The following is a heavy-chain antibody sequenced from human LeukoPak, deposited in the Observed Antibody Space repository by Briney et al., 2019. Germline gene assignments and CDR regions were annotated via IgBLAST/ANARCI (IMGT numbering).Heavy chain of an antibody. J-gene: IGHJ3*02. D-gene: IGHD6-19*01. CDR1: GFTFDDYA. V-gene: IGHV3-9*01. CDR3: ARGASVVAGSDNAFDI. Sequence: GGSLRLSCAASGFTFDDYAMHWVRQAPGKGLEWVSGISWNSGSIGYADSVKGRFTISRDNARKSLYLQMNSLRADDTAVYYCARGASVVAGSDNAFDIWGQGTMVTVSS. CDR2: ISWNSGSI.